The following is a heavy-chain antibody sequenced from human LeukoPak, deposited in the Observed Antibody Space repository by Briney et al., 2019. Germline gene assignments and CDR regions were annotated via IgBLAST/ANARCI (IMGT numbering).Heavy chain of an antibody. V-gene: IGHV3-66*01. CDR3: ARGGPFTGTISTPGASDY. CDR2: IYSGGSP. D-gene: IGHD1-7*01. J-gene: IGHJ4*02. Sequence: PGGSLRLSCAASGFTVTSTYMSWVRQAPGKGLEWVSVIYSGGSPYYADSVKGRFTISRDSSKNTVYLQMNSLRAEDTAVYHCARGGPFTGTISTPGASDYWGQGILVTVSS. CDR1: GFTVTSTY.